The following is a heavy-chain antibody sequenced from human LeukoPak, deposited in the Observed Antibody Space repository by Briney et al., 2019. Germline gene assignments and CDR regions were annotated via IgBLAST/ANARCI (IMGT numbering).Heavy chain of an antibody. CDR2: ISGGGSST. V-gene: IGHV3-53*01. CDR3: AKGGPTTTRYEYFDY. J-gene: IGHJ4*02. D-gene: IGHD1-1*01. Sequence: PGGSLRLSCVASGFTVSINYMSWVRQAPGKGLEWISVISGGGSSTYYADSVRGRFPISRDNSKNTLFLQMNSLRVEDTAVYYCAKGGPTTTRYEYFDYWGQGILVTVSS. CDR1: GFTVSINY.